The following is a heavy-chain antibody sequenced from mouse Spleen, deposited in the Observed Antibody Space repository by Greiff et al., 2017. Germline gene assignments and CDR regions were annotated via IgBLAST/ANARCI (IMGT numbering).Heavy chain of an antibody. CDR3: ARSLYYYDGSDWYFDV. J-gene: IGHJ1*01. D-gene: IGHD1-1*01. CDR1: GYTFTDYY. CDR2: IYPGSGNT. Sequence: VQLQQSGAELVRPGASVKLSCKASGYTFTDYYINWVKQRPGQGLEWIARIYPGSGNTYYNEKFKGKATLTAEKSSSTAYMQLSSLTSEDSAVYFCARSLYYYDGSDWYFDVWGAGTTVTVSS. V-gene: IGHV1-76*01.